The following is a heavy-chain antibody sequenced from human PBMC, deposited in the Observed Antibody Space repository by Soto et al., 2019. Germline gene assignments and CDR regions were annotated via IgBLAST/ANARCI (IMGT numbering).Heavy chain of an antibody. CDR3: ARELYCSGGSCYSD. D-gene: IGHD2-15*01. CDR1: GGTFSSYA. Sequence: RASVKVSCKASGGTFSSYAISWVRQAPGQGLEWMGGIIPIFGTANYAQKFQGRVTITADESTSTAYMELSSLRSEDTAVYYCARELYCSGGSCYSDWGQGTLVTVSS. V-gene: IGHV1-69*13. CDR2: IIPIFGTA. J-gene: IGHJ4*02.